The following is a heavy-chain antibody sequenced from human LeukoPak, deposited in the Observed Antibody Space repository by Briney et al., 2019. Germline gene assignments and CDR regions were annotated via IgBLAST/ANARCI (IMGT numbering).Heavy chain of an antibody. Sequence: SETLSLTCTVSGGSISSYYWSWIRQPPGKGLEWIGYIYCSGSTNYNPSLKSRVTISVDTSKNQFSLKRSSVTAADTAVYYCASTVTTPHGAFDIWGQGTMVTVSS. D-gene: IGHD4-17*01. CDR1: GGSISSYY. CDR3: ASTVTTPHGAFDI. V-gene: IGHV4-59*08. CDR2: IYCSGST. J-gene: IGHJ3*02.